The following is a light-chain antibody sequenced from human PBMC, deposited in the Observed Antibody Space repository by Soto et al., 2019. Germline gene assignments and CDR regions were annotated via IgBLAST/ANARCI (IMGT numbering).Light chain of an antibody. CDR3: QQYNNLTRT. J-gene: IGKJ4*01. CDR2: GAS. CDR1: QSVSSN. Sequence: EIVMTQSPATLSVSPGERATLSCRASQSVSSNLAWYQQKPGQAPRLLIYGASIMATGIPARFSGSGSGTEFTPTISSLQSEDFAVYYCQQYNNLTRTFGGGTKVEIK. V-gene: IGKV3-15*01.